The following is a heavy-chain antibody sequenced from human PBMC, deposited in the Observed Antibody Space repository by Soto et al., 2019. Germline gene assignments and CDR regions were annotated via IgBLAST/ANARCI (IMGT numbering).Heavy chain of an antibody. CDR3: ARVVPYCTNFLCDRGTSHDSFVF. V-gene: IGHV1-46*01. D-gene: IGHD2-8*01. Sequence: GASVKVSCKASGYTFTSYYMHWVRQAPGQGLEWMGIINPSGGSTSYAQKFQGRVTMTRDTSTSTAYMELSSRRSEDTAVYYCARVVPYCTNFLCDRGTSHDSFVFWG. J-gene: IGHJ3*01. CDR1: GYTFTSYY. CDR2: INPSGGST.